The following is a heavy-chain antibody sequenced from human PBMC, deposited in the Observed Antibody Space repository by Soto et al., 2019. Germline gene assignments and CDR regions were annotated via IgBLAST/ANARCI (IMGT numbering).Heavy chain of an antibody. CDR2: ISDSGSPL. CDR3: ARDIRGYGMDV. Sequence: GGSLRLSCAASGFDFSDYYMSWSRLAPGKGLEWISYISDSGSPLYYADSVKGRFSISRDNARKSAYLQMNNLRADDTALYFCARDIRGYGMDVWGQGTTVTVSS. V-gene: IGHV3-11*01. D-gene: IGHD3-10*01. J-gene: IGHJ6*02. CDR1: GFDFSDYY.